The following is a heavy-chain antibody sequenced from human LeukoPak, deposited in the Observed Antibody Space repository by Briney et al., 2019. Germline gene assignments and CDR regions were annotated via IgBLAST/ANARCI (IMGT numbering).Heavy chain of an antibody. J-gene: IGHJ6*02. CDR1: GYTFTSYG. Sequence: ASVKVSCKASGYTFTSYGISWVRQAPGQGLEWMGWISAYNGNTNYAQKLQGRVTMTTDTSTSTAYMELRSLRSEDTAVYYCARETRGSPTYYYYDMDVWGQGTTVTVSS. CDR3: ARETRGSPTYYYYDMDV. D-gene: IGHD1-26*01. V-gene: IGHV1-18*01. CDR2: ISAYNGNT.